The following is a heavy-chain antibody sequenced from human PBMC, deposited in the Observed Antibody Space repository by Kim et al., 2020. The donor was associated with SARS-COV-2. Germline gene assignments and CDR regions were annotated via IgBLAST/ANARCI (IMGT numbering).Heavy chain of an antibody. CDR2: IKAKSDGGTT. CDR3: AAYRSGMVRGVIKRFDY. J-gene: IGHJ4*02. Sequence: GGSLRLSCAVSGFTLSNAWMKWVRQAPGKGLEWIGRIKAKSDGGTTDYAASVKGRFIISREDSESTLYLQMNSLKSEETAVYYYAAYRSGMVRGVIKRFDYWGQGTLVTVSS. D-gene: IGHD3-10*01. CDR1: GFTLSNAW. V-gene: IGHV3-15*01.